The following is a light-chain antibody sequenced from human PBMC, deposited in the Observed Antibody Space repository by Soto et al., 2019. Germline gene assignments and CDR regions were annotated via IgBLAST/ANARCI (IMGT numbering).Light chain of an antibody. J-gene: IGKJ1*01. CDR1: QSVSSY. V-gene: IGKV3-11*01. Sequence: EIVVTQSPATLALSPGERATLSCRASQSVSSYLAWYQQKPGQAPRLLIYDASNRATGIPARFSGSGSGTDFTLTISSLEPEDFAFYYCQQRSNWPRTFGQGTKV. CDR2: DAS. CDR3: QQRSNWPRT.